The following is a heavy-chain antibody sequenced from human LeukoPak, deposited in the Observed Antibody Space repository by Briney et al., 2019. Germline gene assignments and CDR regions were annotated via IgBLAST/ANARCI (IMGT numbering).Heavy chain of an antibody. CDR1: GFTFSSYA. D-gene: IGHD5-12*01. Sequence: PGGSLRLSCAASGFTFSSYAMHWVRQAPGKGLEWVAVISYDGSNKYYADSVKGRFTISRDNSKNTLYLQMNSLRAEDTAVYYCARESLYVDIVATTFPYFDYWGQGTLVTVSS. CDR3: ARESLYVDIVATTFPYFDY. V-gene: IGHV3-30*01. J-gene: IGHJ4*01. CDR2: ISYDGSNK.